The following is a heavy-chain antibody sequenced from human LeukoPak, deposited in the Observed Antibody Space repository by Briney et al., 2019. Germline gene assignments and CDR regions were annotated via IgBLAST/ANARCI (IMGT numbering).Heavy chain of an antibody. J-gene: IGHJ4*02. CDR3: AKLYLEFYGSGTSG. D-gene: IGHD3-10*01. CDR1: GFTFSSYV. V-gene: IGHV3-30*04. Sequence: GGSLRLSCAASGFTFSSYVMHWVRQAPGKGLEWVAIISYDGSNEYYADSVKGRFTISRDNSKNTLYLQMNSLRAEDTAVYYCAKLYLEFYGSGTSGWGQGTLVTVSS. CDR2: ISYDGSNE.